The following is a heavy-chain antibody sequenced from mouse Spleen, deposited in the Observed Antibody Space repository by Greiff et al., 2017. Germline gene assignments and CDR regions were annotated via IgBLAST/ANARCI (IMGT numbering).Heavy chain of an antibody. CDR3: ARGGGY. Sequence: VQLQESGAELVMPGASVKLSCKASGYTFTSYWMHWVKQRPGQGLEWIGEIDPSDSYTNYNQKFKGKATLTVDTSSSTAYMQLSSLTSEDSAVYYCARGGGYWGQGTTLTVSS. CDR1: GYTFTSYW. CDR2: IDPSDSYT. V-gene: IGHV1-69*01. J-gene: IGHJ2*01.